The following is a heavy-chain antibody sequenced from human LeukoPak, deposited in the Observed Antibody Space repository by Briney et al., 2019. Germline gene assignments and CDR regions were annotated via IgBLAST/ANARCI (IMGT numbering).Heavy chain of an antibody. V-gene: IGHV3-23*01. CDR1: GFTFSSYA. J-gene: IGHJ4*02. D-gene: IGHD2-15*01. CDR3: ANIVVVVAATPPVDS. Sequence: PGGSLRLSCRASGFTFSSYAMSWVRQAPGKGLEWVSAISGSGGSTYYADSVKGRFTISRDNSKNTLYLQMNSLRAEDTAVYYCANIVVVVAATPPVDSWGQGTLVTVSS. CDR2: ISGSGGST.